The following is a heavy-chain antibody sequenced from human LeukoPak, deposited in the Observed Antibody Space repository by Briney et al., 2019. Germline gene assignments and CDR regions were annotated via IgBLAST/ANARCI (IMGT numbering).Heavy chain of an antibody. Sequence: GGSLRLSCAASGFTFSSYGMHWVRQAPGKGLEWVAFIRYDGSNKYYADSVKGRFIISRDNSKNTLYLQMNSLRAEDTAVYYCAKEDGGSYYYYYYMDVWGKGTTVTVSS. D-gene: IGHD1-26*01. V-gene: IGHV3-30*02. J-gene: IGHJ6*03. CDR3: AKEDGGSYYYYYYMDV. CDR1: GFTFSSYG. CDR2: IRYDGSNK.